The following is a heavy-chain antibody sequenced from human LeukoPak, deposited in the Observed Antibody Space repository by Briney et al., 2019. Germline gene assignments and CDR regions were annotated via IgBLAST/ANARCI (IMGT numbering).Heavy chain of an antibody. D-gene: IGHD6-19*01. J-gene: IGHJ4*02. V-gene: IGHV3-43*01. Sequence: PGGSLRLSCAASGFTFDDYTMHWVRQTPGKGLEWVSLINWDGSNTFYADSVKGRFTVSRDNSKNSLYLQMNSLRTEDSALYYCAKDFRPISVAGTYYFDSWGQGTLVTVSS. CDR2: INWDGSNT. CDR3: AKDFRPISVAGTYYFDS. CDR1: GFTFDDYT.